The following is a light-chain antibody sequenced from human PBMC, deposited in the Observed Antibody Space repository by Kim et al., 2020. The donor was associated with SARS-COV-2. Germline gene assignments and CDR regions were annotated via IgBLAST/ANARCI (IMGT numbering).Light chain of an antibody. CDR3: GTWDNSLNGGYVV. CDR1: TSNIGSYY. J-gene: IGLJ7*01. V-gene: IGLV1-51*01. CDR2: DNN. Sequence: QSVLTQPPSVSAAPGQKVTISCSGSTSNIGSYYVSWYQQLPGTAPKLLIYDNNRRPSGIPDRFSGSKSGTSATLGITGLQTGDEADYFCGTWDNSLNGGYVVFGGETQLTVL.